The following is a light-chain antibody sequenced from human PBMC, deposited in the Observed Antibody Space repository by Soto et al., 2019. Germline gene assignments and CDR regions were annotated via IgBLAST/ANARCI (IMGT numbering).Light chain of an antibody. V-gene: IGKV3D-7*01. J-gene: IGKJ1*01. CDR3: HQDFNLPWT. CDR2: GTS. CDR1: QTVSRMY. Sequence: EIVMTQSPATLSVSPGERPTLSCRASQTVSRMYLSWFQQKPGQAPRLXIYGTSTRATGIPVRFSGSGSGTEFTLTISSLQPEDFEVYFCHQDFNLPWTFGQGTKVDIK.